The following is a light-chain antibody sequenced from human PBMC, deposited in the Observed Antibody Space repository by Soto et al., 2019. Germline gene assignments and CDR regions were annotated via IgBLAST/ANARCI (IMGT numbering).Light chain of an antibody. CDR3: SSYAGNNKLV. CDR1: SSDVGAYNY. V-gene: IGLV2-8*01. CDR2: EVS. J-gene: IGLJ2*01. Sequence: QSVLTQPPSASGFLGQSVTISCTGTSSDVGAYNYVSWYRQYPGKAPKLMIYEVSKWPSGVPDRFSGSKSGDTASLTVSGLQAEDEADYYCSSYAGNNKLVFGGGTKVTVL.